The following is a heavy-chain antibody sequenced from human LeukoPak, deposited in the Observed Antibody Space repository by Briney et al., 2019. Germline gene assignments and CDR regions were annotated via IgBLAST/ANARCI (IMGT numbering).Heavy chain of an antibody. CDR3: APRHYNEYQFDSQFDS. D-gene: IGHD3-9*01. Sequence: GESLKISCKGSGYSFTTYWIGWVRQMPGKGLEWMGVIYPGDSDTRYSPSFQGQVTISADKSMNTAYLHWSSLKASDTAMYYCAPRHYNEYQFDSQFDSWGQGTLVTVSS. CDR2: IYPGDSDT. CDR1: GYSFTTYW. V-gene: IGHV5-51*01. J-gene: IGHJ4*02.